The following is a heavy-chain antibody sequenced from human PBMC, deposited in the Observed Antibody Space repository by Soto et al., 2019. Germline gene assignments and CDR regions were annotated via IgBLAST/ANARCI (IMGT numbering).Heavy chain of an antibody. V-gene: IGHV3-30-3*01. CDR1: GFTFSSYA. J-gene: IGHJ6*02. CDR2: ISYDGSNK. Sequence: PGGSLRLSCAASGFTFSSYAMHWVRQAPGKGLEWVAVISYDGSNKYYADSVKGRFTISRDNSKNTLYLQMNSLRAEDTAVYYCARDLIFGVVIIPGYYYYYGMDVWGQGTTVTVSS. D-gene: IGHD3-3*01. CDR3: ARDLIFGVVIIPGYYYYYGMDV.